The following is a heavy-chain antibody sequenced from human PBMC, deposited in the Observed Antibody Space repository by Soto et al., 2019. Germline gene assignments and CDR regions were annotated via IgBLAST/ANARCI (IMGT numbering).Heavy chain of an antibody. CDR1: GYTFTNHA. CDR3: ARTFPSSGSYLAYYYYGMDV. Sequence: ASVKVSCKASGYTFTNHAMHWVRQAPGQSLEWMGWINVGNGNTKYSQKFQGRVTITRDTSASTVYMELNSLTFEDTAVYYCARTFPSSGSYLAYYYYGMDVWGQGTTVTVSS. J-gene: IGHJ6*02. CDR2: INVGNGNT. D-gene: IGHD1-26*01. V-gene: IGHV1-3*01.